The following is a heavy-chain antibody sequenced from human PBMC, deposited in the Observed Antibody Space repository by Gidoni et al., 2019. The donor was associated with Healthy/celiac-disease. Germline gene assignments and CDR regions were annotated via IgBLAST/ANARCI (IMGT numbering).Heavy chain of an antibody. V-gene: IGHV4-39*01. D-gene: IGHD6-19*01. Sequence: QLQLQESGPGLVKPSETLSLTCTVAARSISSSSYYCGWTRQPPGKGLEWIGSNHYSGSTYYNPYLKSRVTISVDTSKNTFSMKLSSVTAADTAVYYCARLRQWLVGDYWGQGTLVTVSS. CDR1: ARSISSSSYY. J-gene: IGHJ4*02. CDR2: NHYSGST. CDR3: ARLRQWLVGDY.